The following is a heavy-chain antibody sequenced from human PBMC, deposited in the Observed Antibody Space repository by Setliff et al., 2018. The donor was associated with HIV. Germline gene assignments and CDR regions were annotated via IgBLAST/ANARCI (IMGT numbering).Heavy chain of an antibody. Sequence: ASVKVSCKASGYTFSHYPMHWVRQAPGQRPEWMGWINTGNGNTKYSQKFQGRVTITRDTSASTAHMELSSLRSEDTAVYYCARDSTRWELPYYYMDVWGKGTTVTVSS. CDR2: INTGNGNT. CDR3: ARDSTRWELPYYYMDV. D-gene: IGHD2-15*01. CDR1: GYTFSHYP. J-gene: IGHJ6*03. V-gene: IGHV1-3*04.